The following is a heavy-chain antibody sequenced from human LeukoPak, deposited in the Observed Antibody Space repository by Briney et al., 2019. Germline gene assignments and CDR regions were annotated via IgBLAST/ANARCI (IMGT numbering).Heavy chain of an antibody. Sequence: SETLSLTCAVYGGPFSGYYWSWIRQPPGKGLEWIGEINHSGSTNYNPSLKSRVTISVDTSKNQFSLKLSSVTAADTAVYYCARDMTTVTTGLDYWGQGTLVTVSS. CDR1: GGPFSGYY. V-gene: IGHV4-34*01. J-gene: IGHJ4*02. D-gene: IGHD4-17*01. CDR3: ARDMTTVTTGLDY. CDR2: INHSGST.